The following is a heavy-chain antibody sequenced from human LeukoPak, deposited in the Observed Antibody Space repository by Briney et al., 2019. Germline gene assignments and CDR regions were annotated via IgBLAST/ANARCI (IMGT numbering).Heavy chain of an antibody. Sequence: GESLKISCKGSGYSFTSYWVGWVRQMPGKGLEWMGIIYPGDSDTRYSPSFQGQVTISADKSISTAYLQWSSLKASDTAMYYCARRRSPNDTPLGDAFDIWGQGTMDTVSS. D-gene: IGHD3-22*01. CDR3: ARRRSPNDTPLGDAFDI. CDR1: GYSFTSYW. CDR2: IYPGDSDT. V-gene: IGHV5-51*01. J-gene: IGHJ3*02.